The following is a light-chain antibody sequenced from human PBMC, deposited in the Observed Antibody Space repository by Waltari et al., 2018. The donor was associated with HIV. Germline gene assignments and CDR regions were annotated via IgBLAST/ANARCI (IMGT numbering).Light chain of an antibody. CDR1: QRLYNSNNKNS. CDR3: QQHDVSPYT. Sequence: EIVMTQSPDSLDVSLGERATINCRSSQRLYNSNNKNSLAWYQQKPGQPPKLLIYCASTRNSGVPDRFTGSGSGTDFTLSISSLQAEDVAVYYCQQHDVSPYTFGQGTKV. CDR2: CAS. V-gene: IGKV4-1*01. J-gene: IGKJ2*01.